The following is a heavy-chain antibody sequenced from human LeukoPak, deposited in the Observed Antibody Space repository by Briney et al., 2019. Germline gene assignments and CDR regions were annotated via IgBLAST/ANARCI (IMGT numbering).Heavy chain of an antibody. CDR2: IYYSGST. V-gene: IGHV4-59*12. CDR1: GGSISNYY. Sequence: SETLSLTCTVSGGSISNYYWNWIRQPPGKGLEWIGFIYYSGSTNYNPSLKSRVTISVDRSKNQFSLKLSSVTAADTAVYYCAREPYGDHGHAFDIWGQGTMVTVSS. D-gene: IGHD4-17*01. J-gene: IGHJ3*02. CDR3: AREPYGDHGHAFDI.